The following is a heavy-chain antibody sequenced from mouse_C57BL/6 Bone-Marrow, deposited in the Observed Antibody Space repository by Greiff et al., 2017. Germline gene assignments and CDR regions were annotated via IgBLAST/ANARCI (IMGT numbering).Heavy chain of an antibody. J-gene: IGHJ3*01. CDR2: LYPGGGYT. CDR3: AREAYGSSYCAY. CDR1: GYTFTNYW. V-gene: IGHV1-63*01. D-gene: IGHD1-1*01. Sequence: VQLQQSGAELVRPGPSVKMSCKASGYTFTNYWIGWAKQRPGHGLEWIGDLYPGGGYTNYNEKFKGKATLTADKSSSTAYMQFSSLTSEDSAIYYGAREAYGSSYCAYWGQGTLVTVSA.